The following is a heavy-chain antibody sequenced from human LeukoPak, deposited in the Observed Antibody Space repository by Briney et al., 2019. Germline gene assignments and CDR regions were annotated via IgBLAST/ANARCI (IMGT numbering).Heavy chain of an antibody. CDR2: IYHSGST. CDR1: GYSISSVYY. V-gene: IGHV4-38-2*01. J-gene: IGHJ4*02. D-gene: IGHD6-6*01. Sequence: SETLSLTCAVSGYSISSVYYWGWIRQPPGKGLEWIGSIYHSGSTYYNPSLKSRVTISVDTSKNQFSLKLSSVTAADTAVYYCARRAAARLLDYWGQGTLVTVSS. CDR3: ARRAAARLLDY.